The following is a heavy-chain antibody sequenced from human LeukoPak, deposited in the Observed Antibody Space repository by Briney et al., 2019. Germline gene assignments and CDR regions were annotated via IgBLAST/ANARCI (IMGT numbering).Heavy chain of an antibody. J-gene: IGHJ4*02. CDR3: ARRDSGYEFFDY. D-gene: IGHD5-12*01. Sequence: GESMKISCKGSGYSFTNYWIGWVRHMPGKGLGWMGIIYPGVSDTSYSPSFKGQVTISADKFLTTAYLQWSSLEASDSAMYYCARRDSGYEFFDYWGQGTLVTVPS. CDR2: IYPGVSDT. CDR1: GYSFTNYW. V-gene: IGHV5-51*01.